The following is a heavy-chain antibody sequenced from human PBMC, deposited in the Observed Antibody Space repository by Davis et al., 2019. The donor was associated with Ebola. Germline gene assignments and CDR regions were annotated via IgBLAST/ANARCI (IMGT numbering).Heavy chain of an antibody. Sequence: AASVKVSCKASGYTFSNYDINWVRQATGQGLEWVGWMNPKSGNTGYAQKFQGRVTMTRNTAITTAYMELSSLRSDDTAVYYCARDLIGDGGVNLDLWGRGTLLTVSS. V-gene: IGHV1-8*01. CDR2: MNPKSGNT. CDR1: GYTFSNYD. CDR3: ARDLIGDGGVNLDL. D-gene: IGHD3-16*01. J-gene: IGHJ2*01.